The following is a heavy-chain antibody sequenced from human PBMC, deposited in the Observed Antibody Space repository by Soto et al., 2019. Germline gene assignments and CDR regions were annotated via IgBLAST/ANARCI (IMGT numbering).Heavy chain of an antibody. CDR3: ARQGEVDYYYYGMDV. CDR2: IWYDGSNK. V-gene: IGHV3-33*01. J-gene: IGHJ6*02. D-gene: IGHD3-10*01. CDR1: GFTFSSYG. Sequence: QVQLVESGGGVVQPGRSLRLSCAASGFTFSSYGMHWVRQAPGKGLEWVAVIWYDGSNKYYADSVKDRFTISRDNSKNTLYLQMNSLRAEDTAVYYCARQGEVDYYYYGMDVWGQGTTVTVSS.